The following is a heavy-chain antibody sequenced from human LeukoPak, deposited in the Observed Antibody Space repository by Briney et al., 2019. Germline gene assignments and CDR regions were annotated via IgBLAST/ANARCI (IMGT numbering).Heavy chain of an antibody. CDR1: GFTFSSYW. Sequence: PGGSLRLSCAASGFTFSSYWMSWVRQAPGKGLEWVANIKQDGSEKYYVDSVKGRFTISRDNAKNSLYLQMNSLRAEDTAVYYCARFGYYYDSSGYYPTDAFDIWGQGTMVTVSS. V-gene: IGHV3-7*01. CDR2: IKQDGSEK. J-gene: IGHJ3*02. D-gene: IGHD3-22*01. CDR3: ARFGYYYDSSGYYPTDAFDI.